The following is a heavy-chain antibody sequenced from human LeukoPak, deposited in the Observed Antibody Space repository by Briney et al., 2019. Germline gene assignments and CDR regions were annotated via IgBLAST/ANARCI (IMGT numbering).Heavy chain of an antibody. V-gene: IGHV4-30-4*08. CDR3: ARDFTHYGDFDY. CDR2: IYYRGST. D-gene: IGHD4-17*01. CDR1: GGSISSGDYY. J-gene: IGHJ4*02. Sequence: SENLSLTCTVSGGSISSGDYYWSWIRQPPGKGLEWIGYIYYRGSTYYNPSLKSRVTISVDTSKNQFALKLSSVTAADTAVYYCARDFTHYGDFDYWGQGTLVTVSS.